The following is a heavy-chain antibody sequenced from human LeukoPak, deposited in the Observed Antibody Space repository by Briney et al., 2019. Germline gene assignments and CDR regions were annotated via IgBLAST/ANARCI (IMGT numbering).Heavy chain of an antibody. V-gene: IGHV3-7*01. D-gene: IGHD3-22*01. Sequence: GGSLRLSCAASGFTFSSYWMSWARQAPGKGLEWVANIKQDGSEKYYVDSVKGRFTISRDNAKNSLYLQMNSLRAEDTAVYYCARTYFYDSSGYAPFDYWGQGTLVTVSS. CDR2: IKQDGSEK. CDR1: GFTFSSYW. CDR3: ARTYFYDSSGYAPFDY. J-gene: IGHJ4*02.